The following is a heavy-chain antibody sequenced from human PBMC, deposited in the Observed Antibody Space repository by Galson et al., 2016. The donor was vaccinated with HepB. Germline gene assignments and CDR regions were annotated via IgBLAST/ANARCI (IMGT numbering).Heavy chain of an antibody. Sequence: SVKVSCKASGGTFSTYLISWVRQAPGQGLEWMGRIIPNLDFRNYAQKFQGRVTMTADKATSTIYMELRSLTYDDTAVYFCARHQGRLGELALGDWGLGTLVTVSS. CDR1: GGTFSTYL. CDR2: IIPNLDFR. D-gene: IGHD3-16*02. J-gene: IGHJ4*02. CDR3: ARHQGRLGELALGD. V-gene: IGHV1-69*02.